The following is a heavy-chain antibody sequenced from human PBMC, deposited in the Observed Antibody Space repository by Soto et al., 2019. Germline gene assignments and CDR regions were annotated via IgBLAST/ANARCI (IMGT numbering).Heavy chain of an antibody. CDR2: IYHGGRT. CDR1: GDSVTNYF. J-gene: IGHJ4*02. Sequence: SETLSLTCTVSGDSVTNYFWSWMRQPPGKGLEWIGHIYHGGRTNYSPSLRSRVTMSLDSSKNQFSLNLRSVTAADTAVYFCAGDPGYCTNGVCPIFDFWGQGPMVT. CDR3: AGDPGYCTNGVCPIFDF. D-gene: IGHD2-8*01. V-gene: IGHV4-59*02.